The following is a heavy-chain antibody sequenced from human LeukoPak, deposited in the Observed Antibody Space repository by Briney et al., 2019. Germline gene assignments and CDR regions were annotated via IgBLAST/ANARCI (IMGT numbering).Heavy chain of an antibody. CDR3: ARHPRPYCSSTSCYTPGGWFDP. J-gene: IGHJ5*02. CDR2: IYTSGST. V-gene: IGHV4-4*09. D-gene: IGHD2-2*01. Sequence: SETLSLTCTVSGGSISSYYWSWIRQPPGKGLEWIGYIYTSGSTNYNPSLKSRVTISVDTSKNQFSLKLSSVTAADTAVCYCARHPRPYCSSTSCYTPGGWFDPWGQGTLVTVSS. CDR1: GGSISSYY.